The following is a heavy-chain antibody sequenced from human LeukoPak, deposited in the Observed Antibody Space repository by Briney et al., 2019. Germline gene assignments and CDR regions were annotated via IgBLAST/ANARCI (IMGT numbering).Heavy chain of an antibody. CDR3: ARGPESYYYGSGNWFDP. D-gene: IGHD3-10*01. CDR2: ISSSSSSTI. CDR1: GFTFSSYS. J-gene: IGHJ5*02. Sequence: GGSLRLSCAASGFTFSSYSMNWVRQAPGKGLEWVSYISSSSSSTIYYADSVKGRFTISRDNAKNSLYLQMNSLRAEDTAVYYCARGPESYYYGSGNWFDPWGQGTLVTVSS. V-gene: IGHV3-48*01.